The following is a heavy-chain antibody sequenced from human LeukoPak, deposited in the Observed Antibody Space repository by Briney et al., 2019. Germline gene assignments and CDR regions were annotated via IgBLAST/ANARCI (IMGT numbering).Heavy chain of an antibody. V-gene: IGHV3-53*01. CDR1: GFTFSSYS. J-gene: IGHJ4*02. D-gene: IGHD2-2*01. Sequence: PGGSLRLSCAASGFTFSSYSMDWVRQAPGKGLEWVSVIYSGGSTYYADSVKGRFTISRDNSKNTLYLQMNSLRAEDTAVYYCARAQVVPAAIDYWGQGTLVTVSS. CDR2: IYSGGST. CDR3: ARAQVVPAAIDY.